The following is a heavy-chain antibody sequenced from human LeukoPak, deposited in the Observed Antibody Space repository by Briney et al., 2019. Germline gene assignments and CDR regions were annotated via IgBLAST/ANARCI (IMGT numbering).Heavy chain of an antibody. J-gene: IGHJ4*02. CDR3: ARDLGTRKSIAFAD. V-gene: IGHV3-21*01. CDR1: GFSFSSYR. CDR2: ISSNNGYV. Sequence: GGSLRLSCAASGFSFSSYRMNWVRQAPGKGLEWVASISSNNGYVYYADSVKGRFTISRDNGENSLHLQMNSLRAEDAAVYYCARDLGTRKSIAFADWGQGTLVTVSS. D-gene: IGHD6-6*01.